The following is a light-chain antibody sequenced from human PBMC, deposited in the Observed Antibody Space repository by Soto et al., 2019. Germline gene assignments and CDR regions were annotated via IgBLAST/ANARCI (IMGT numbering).Light chain of an antibody. CDR2: SNN. Sequence: QSVLTQPPSASGTPGQRVTISCSGSSSNIGSNTVNWYQQLPGTAPKLLIYSNNQRPSGVPDRFSGSKSGTSASLAISGPQSEDEADYYCAAWDDCLNGWVFGGGTKLTVL. CDR1: SSNIGSNT. CDR3: AAWDDCLNGWV. V-gene: IGLV1-44*01. J-gene: IGLJ3*02.